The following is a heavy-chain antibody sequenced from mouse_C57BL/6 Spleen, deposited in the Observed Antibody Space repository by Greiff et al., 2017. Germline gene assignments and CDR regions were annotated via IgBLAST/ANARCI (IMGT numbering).Heavy chain of an antibody. Sequence: VQLQQSGAELVKPGASVKISCKASGYAFSSYWMNWVKQRPGKGLEWIGQIYPGDGDTNYNGKFKGKATLTADKSSSTAYMQLSSLTSEDSAVYFCAGRAVVENFFDYWGQGTTLTVSS. CDR1: GYAFSSYW. V-gene: IGHV1-80*01. CDR3: AGRAVVENFFDY. D-gene: IGHD1-1*01. CDR2: IYPGDGDT. J-gene: IGHJ2*01.